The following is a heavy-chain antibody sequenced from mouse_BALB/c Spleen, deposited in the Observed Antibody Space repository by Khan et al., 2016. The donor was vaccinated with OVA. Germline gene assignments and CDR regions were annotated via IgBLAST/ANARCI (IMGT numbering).Heavy chain of an antibody. Sequence: QIQLVQSGPELKKPGETVKISCKASGYTFTNYGMNWVKQAPGKGLKWMGWINTYTGEPTYADDFKGRFAFSLETSASTAYLQINNLKNEDMAKNCCAKTDYSYDRYFDVWGAGTTVTVSS. V-gene: IGHV9-1*02. D-gene: IGHD2-12*01. CDR3: AKTDYSYDRYFDV. J-gene: IGHJ1*01. CDR1: GYTFTNYG. CDR2: INTYTGEP.